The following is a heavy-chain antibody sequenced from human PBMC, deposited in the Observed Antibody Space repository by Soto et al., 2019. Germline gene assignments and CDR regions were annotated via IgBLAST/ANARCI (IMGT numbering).Heavy chain of an antibody. V-gene: IGHV3-21*04. D-gene: IGHD4-4*01. CDR1: GFTFNIYN. Sequence: EVQLMESGGGLVKPGGSLRLSCAASGFTFNIYNMNWVRQAPGKGLEGVSSISSSSNYIYYADSVSGRFTISRDNAKNSVYLQMNSLRVEDTALYFCVRDLGYSSAWKAYWGQGTRVTVSS. J-gene: IGHJ4*02. CDR2: ISSSSNYI. CDR3: VRDLGYSSAWKAY.